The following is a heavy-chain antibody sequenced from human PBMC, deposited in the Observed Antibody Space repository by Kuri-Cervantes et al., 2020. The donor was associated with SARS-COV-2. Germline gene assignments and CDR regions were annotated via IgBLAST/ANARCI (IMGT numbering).Heavy chain of an antibody. V-gene: IGHV3-73*01. J-gene: IGHJ4*02. CDR2: VRGKANNYAT. CDR3: TTLIDY. CDR1: GFTFSDYY. Sequence: LSLTCAASGFTFSDYYMSWVRQASGKGLEWVGRVRGKANNYATAYAASVKGRFTISRDDSKNMAYLQMNSLKTEDTAVYYCTTLIDYWGQGALVTVSS.